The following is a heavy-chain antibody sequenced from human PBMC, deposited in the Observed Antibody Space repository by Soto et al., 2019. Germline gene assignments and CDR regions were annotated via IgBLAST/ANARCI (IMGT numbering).Heavy chain of an antibody. Sequence: ASVKVSCKASGYTFTSYDISWVRQATGQGLEWMGWMNPNSGNTGYAQKFQGRVTMTRNTSISTAYMELSSLRSEDTAVYYCARGGYVLLWFGNYGMDVWGQGTTVTVSS. CDR2: MNPNSGNT. V-gene: IGHV1-8*01. CDR1: GYTFTSYD. CDR3: ARGGYVLLWFGNYGMDV. D-gene: IGHD3-10*01. J-gene: IGHJ6*02.